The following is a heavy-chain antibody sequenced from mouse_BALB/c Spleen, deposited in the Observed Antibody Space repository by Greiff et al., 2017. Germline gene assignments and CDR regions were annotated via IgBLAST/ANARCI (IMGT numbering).Heavy chain of an antibody. D-gene: IGHD2-14*01. CDR1: GFSLTSYG. CDR3: AINGVYYRYPYYAMDY. Sequence: QVQLQQSGPGLVQPSQSLSITCTVSGFSLTSYGVHWVRQSPGKGLEWLGVIWSGGSTDYNAAFISRLSISKDNSKSQVFFKMNSLQADDTAIYYCAINGVYYRYPYYAMDYWGQGTSVTVSS. V-gene: IGHV2-4-1*01. CDR2: IWSGGST. J-gene: IGHJ4*01.